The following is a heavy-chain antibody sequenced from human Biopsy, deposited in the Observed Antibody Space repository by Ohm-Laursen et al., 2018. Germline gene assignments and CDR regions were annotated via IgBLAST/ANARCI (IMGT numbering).Heavy chain of an antibody. CDR2: IFYRGST. J-gene: IGHJ5*02. D-gene: IGHD3-22*01. V-gene: IGHV4-39*01. CDR1: GGSISNNNYY. Sequence: TLSLTCPVSGGSISNNNYYWGWIRQPPGKGLEWIGSIFYRGSTHYKSSLKSRVNISVDTSKNQFSLKLNSVTAADTAVYYCARDYDTSGYYYVSWGQGTLVTVSS. CDR3: ARDYDTSGYYYVS.